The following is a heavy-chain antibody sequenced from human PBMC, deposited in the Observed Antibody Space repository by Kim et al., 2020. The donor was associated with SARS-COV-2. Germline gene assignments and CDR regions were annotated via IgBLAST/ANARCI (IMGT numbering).Heavy chain of an antibody. CDR3: AGETTGFEFDP. J-gene: IGHJ5*02. D-gene: IGHD3-9*01. V-gene: IGHV3-30-3*01. CDR2: IFLNENDY. CDR1: GFTFSNYI. Sequence: GGSLRLSCAASGFTFSNYIMHWVRQAPGKGLEWVAVIFLNENDYNHAHSVRGRFSISRDNSKSTLYLQMNSLRVEDTAVYYCAGETTGFEFDPWGQGTLVTVSS.